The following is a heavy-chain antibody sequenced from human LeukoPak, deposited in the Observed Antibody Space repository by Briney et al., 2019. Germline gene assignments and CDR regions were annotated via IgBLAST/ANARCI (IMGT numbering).Heavy chain of an antibody. V-gene: IGHV3-7*01. D-gene: IGHD1-14*01. CDR2: IKPDGNAK. CDR3: ARDRAYNTFDY. CDR1: GFTFSSSW. Sequence: GGSLRLSCAASGFTFSSSWMTWVRQAPGKGLEWVANIKPDGNAKNYEDSVKGRFTISRDNAKNSLYLQLNSLRADDTAVYCCARDRAYNTFDYWGQGTLVAVSS. J-gene: IGHJ4*02.